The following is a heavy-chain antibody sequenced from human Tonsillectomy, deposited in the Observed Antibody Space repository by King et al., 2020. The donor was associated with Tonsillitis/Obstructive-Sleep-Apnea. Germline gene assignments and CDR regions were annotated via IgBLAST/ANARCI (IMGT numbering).Heavy chain of an antibody. CDR2: IWYDGSNN. CDR1: GFTFSRYG. Sequence: VQLVESGGGVVQPGRSLRLSCAASGFTFSRYGMHWVRQAPGKGLEWVAVIWYDGSNNYYADSVKGRFTISRDNSKNTLYLQMNSLRAEDTAVYSDATSGVWSGYEIDAFDIWGQGKRVTASS. CDR3: ATSGVWSGYEIDAFDI. J-gene: IGHJ3*02. D-gene: IGHD5-12*01. V-gene: IGHV3-33*01.